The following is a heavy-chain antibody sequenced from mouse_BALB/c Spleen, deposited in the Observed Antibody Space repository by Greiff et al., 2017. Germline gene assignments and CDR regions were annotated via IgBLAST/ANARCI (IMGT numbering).Heavy chain of an antibody. J-gene: IGHJ2*01. CDR3: ARRVYDYDVFDF. V-gene: IGHV5-9-3*01. Sequence: EVKLMESGGGLVKPGGSLKLSCAASGFTFSSYAMSWVRQTPEKRLEWVATISSGGSYTYYPDSVKGRFTISRDNAKNTLYLQMSSLRSEDTAMYYCARRVYDYDVFDFWGQGTTLTVSS. CDR1: GFTFSSYA. D-gene: IGHD2-4*01. CDR2: ISSGGSYT.